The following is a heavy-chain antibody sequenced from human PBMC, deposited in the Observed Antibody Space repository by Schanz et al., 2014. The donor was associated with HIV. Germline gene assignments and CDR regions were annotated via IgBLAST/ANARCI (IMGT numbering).Heavy chain of an antibody. CDR3: ARDDVLDSLAS. J-gene: IGHJ6*02. Sequence: QVQLQQSGAEVKKPGSSVKVSCTASGDGFTPRTIRWLRQAPGHALEWMGGIIPIFGAAKNAPKFQGRVTITADESTSTAYMELTGLNPEDTAIYYCARDDVLDSLASWGQGTTVIVSS. CDR1: GDGFTPRT. D-gene: IGHD2-21*01. CDR2: IIPIFGAA. V-gene: IGHV1-69*13.